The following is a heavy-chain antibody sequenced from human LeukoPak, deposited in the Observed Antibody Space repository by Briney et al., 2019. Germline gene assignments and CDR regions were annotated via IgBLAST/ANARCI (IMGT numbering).Heavy chain of an antibody. Sequence: GGSLRLSCAASGFTFSSHAMSWVRQAPGKGLEWVSAISNSGGSTHYADSVKGRFTISRDNSKNTLYLQMNSLRAEDTAVYYCAKGGSRGYSYGYLVYWGQGTLVPVSS. D-gene: IGHD5-18*01. V-gene: IGHV3-23*01. CDR3: AKGGSRGYSYGYLVY. CDR1: GFTFSSHA. J-gene: IGHJ4*02. CDR2: ISNSGGST.